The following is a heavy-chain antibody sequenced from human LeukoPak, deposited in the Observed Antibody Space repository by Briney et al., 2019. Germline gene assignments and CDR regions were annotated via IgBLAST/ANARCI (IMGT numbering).Heavy chain of an antibody. CDR1: GGSISSYY. Sequence: SETLSLTCTVSGGSISSYYWSWIRQPPGKGLEWIGYIYYSGSTNYNPSLKSRVTISVDTSKNQFSLKLSSVTAADTAVYYCARRAGKVAFDIWGQGTMVTVSS. CDR2: IYYSGST. J-gene: IGHJ3*02. CDR3: ARRAGKVAFDI. V-gene: IGHV4-59*01.